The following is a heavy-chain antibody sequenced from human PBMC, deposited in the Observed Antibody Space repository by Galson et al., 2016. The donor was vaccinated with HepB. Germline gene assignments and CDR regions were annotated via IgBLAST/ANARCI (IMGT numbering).Heavy chain of an antibody. V-gene: IGHV3-48*03. CDR1: GFTFSSFE. CDR3: ARDLVYPGDYGKYYYYGMDV. CDR2: ISSSGTTI. J-gene: IGHJ6*02. Sequence: SLRLSCAASGFTFSSFEMNWVRQAPGKGLEWLSYISSSGTTIYYAVSVKGRFTISRDNARNSLYLQMDSLRVEDTAVYYCARDLVYPGDYGKYYYYGMDVWAKEPRSPSP. D-gene: IGHD4-17*01.